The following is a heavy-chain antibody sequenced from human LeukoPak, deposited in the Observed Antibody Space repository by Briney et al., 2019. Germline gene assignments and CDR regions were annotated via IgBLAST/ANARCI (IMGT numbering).Heavy chain of an antibody. CDR1: GYTFTGYY. J-gene: IGHJ4*02. V-gene: IGHV1-2*02. Sequence: PGASVKVSCKASGYTFTGYYMHWVRQAPGQGLEWMGWINPNSGGTNYAQKFQGRVTMTRDTSISTACMELSRLRSDDTAVYYCARRTHSGSYPLFDYWGQGTLVTVSS. CDR2: INPNSGGT. D-gene: IGHD1-26*01. CDR3: ARRTHSGSYPLFDY.